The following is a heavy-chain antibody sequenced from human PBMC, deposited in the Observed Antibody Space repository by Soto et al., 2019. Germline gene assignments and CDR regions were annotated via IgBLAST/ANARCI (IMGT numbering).Heavy chain of an antibody. D-gene: IGHD2-2*01. CDR2: IGTVGDT. Sequence: PGGSLRLSCAASGFTFSSYDMHWVRQATGKGLEWVSAIGTVGDTYYPGSVKGRFTISRENAKNSLNLQMNSLRAGDTAVYYCARGRFRGVVVPAATFDPWGQGTLVTVSS. CDR1: GFTFSSYD. CDR3: ARGRFRGVVVPAATFDP. V-gene: IGHV3-13*01. J-gene: IGHJ5*02.